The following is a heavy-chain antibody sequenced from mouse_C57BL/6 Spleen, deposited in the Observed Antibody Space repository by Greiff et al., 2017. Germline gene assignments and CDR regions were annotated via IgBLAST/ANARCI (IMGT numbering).Heavy chain of an antibody. Sequence: QVQLQQPGAELVRPGTSVKLSCKASGYTFTSYWMHWVKQRPGQGLAWIGVIDPSDSYTNYNQKFKGKATLTVDTSSSTAYMQLSSLTSEDTAVYYCARKTAQAWAMDDWGQGTSVTVSS. J-gene: IGHJ4*01. CDR3: ARKTAQAWAMDD. V-gene: IGHV1-59*01. D-gene: IGHD3-2*02. CDR2: IDPSDSYT. CDR1: GYTFTSYW.